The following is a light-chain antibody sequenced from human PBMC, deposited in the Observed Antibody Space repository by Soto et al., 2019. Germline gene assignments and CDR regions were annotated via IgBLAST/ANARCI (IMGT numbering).Light chain of an antibody. CDR1: QSVSSSY. V-gene: IGKV3-20*01. CDR3: QQHGSSLFT. CDR2: GAS. Sequence: DIVLTQSPGTLSLSPGERATLSCRASQSVSSSYLAWYQQKPVQAPRLLIYGASSRATGIPDRFSGSGSGTDFTLTISRLEPEDFAVYYCQQHGSSLFTVGHGTKVDIK. J-gene: IGKJ3*01.